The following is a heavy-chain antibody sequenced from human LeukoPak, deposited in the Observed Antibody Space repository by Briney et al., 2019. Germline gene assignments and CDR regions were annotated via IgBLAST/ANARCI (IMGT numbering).Heavy chain of an antibody. D-gene: IGHD5-18*01. V-gene: IGHV4-39*01. J-gene: IGHJ4*02. CDR1: GGSISSSSHY. CDR2: IYSSGST. Sequence: SETLSLTCTVSGGSISSSSHYWGWIRQPPGKGLEWIGSIYSSGSTYYDPSLKTRVTMSVDTTKNQFSLKLTSATAADTAVFYCARHVSGYIYGYYFDNWGQGTLVTVSS. CDR3: ARHVSGYIYGYYFDN.